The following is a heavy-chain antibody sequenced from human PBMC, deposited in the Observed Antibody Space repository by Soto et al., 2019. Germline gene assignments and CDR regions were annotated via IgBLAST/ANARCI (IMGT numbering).Heavy chain of an antibody. V-gene: IGHV1-3*05. CDR1: GYTFTSYA. Sequence: QVQLVQSGAEEKKPGASVKVSCKASGYTFTSYAMHWVRQAPGQRLEWMGWINAGNGNTKYSQKFQGRVTITRDTSAITAYMGLSRLRSEDTAVYYCARSIVVVTALDYWGQGTLVTVSS. CDR2: INAGNGNT. D-gene: IGHD2-21*02. CDR3: ARSIVVVTALDY. J-gene: IGHJ4*02.